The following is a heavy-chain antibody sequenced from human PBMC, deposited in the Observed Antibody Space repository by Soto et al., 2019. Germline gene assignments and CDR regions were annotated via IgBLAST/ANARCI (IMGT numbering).Heavy chain of an antibody. CDR2: INNDGSST. D-gene: IGHD6-19*01. V-gene: IGHV3-74*01. J-gene: IGHJ5*02. CDR1: GFTFSSYW. Sequence: PGGSLRLSCAASGFTFSSYWMHWVRQVPGKGLVSVSRINNDGSSTSYADSVKGRFTISRDNAKNTLYLQMNSLRAEDTAVYYCARKPPPIAVAGTIAHSNWFDPWGQGTLVTVSS. CDR3: ARKPPPIAVAGTIAHSNWFDP.